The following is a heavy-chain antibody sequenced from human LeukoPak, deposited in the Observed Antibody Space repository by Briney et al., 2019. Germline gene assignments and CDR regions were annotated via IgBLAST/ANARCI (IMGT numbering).Heavy chain of an antibody. V-gene: IGHV3-23*01. J-gene: IGHJ6*02. CDR2: ISGNGGTT. Sequence: GGSLRLSCAASGFTFSTYAMSWVRQAPGKGLEWVSAISGNGGTTYYADSVKGRFTISRDNSKNTLYLQMNSLRAEDTAVYYCAKGVTGYNNYYYFYGMDVWGQETTVTVSS. CDR3: AKGVTGYNNYYYFYGMDV. CDR1: GFTFSTYA. D-gene: IGHD5-24*01.